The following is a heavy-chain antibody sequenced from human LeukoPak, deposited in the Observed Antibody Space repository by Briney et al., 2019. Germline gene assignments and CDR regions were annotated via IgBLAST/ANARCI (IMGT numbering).Heavy chain of an antibody. V-gene: IGHV1-18*04. CDR1: GYTFTGYY. J-gene: IGHJ4*02. Sequence: PLASVKVSCKASGYTFTGYYMHWVRQAPGQGLEWMGWISAYNGNTNYAQKLQGRVTMTTDTSTSTAYMELRSLRSDDTAVYYCARDLLLWFGELVGEDYWGQGTLVTVSS. D-gene: IGHD3-10*01. CDR3: ARDLLLWFGELVGEDY. CDR2: ISAYNGNT.